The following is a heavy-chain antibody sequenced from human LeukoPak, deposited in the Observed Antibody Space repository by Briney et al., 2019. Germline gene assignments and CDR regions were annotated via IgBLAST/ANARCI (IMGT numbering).Heavy chain of an antibody. CDR3: ASSKKIVGATPLDY. V-gene: IGHV1-69*04. CDR2: IIPILGIA. J-gene: IGHJ4*02. Sequence: SVKVSCKASGYTFTSYDINWVRQAPGQGLEWMGRIIPILGIANYAQKFQGRVTITADKSTSTAYMELSSLRSEDTAVYYCASSKKIVGATPLDYWGQGTLVTVSS. D-gene: IGHD1-26*01. CDR1: GYTFTSYD.